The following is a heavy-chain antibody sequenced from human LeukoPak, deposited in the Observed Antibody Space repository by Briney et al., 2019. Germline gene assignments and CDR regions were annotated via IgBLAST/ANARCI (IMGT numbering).Heavy chain of an antibody. Sequence: PGGSLRLSCAAAGFTFSSYWMTWVRQAPGKGLEWVANIKQDGSEKYYVDPVKGRFTISRDNTKNSLYLQMNSLTVEDTAVYYCGRGPGYRSDYWGQGTLVTVSS. J-gene: IGHJ4*02. CDR1: GFTFSSYW. CDR3: GRGPGYRSDY. V-gene: IGHV3-7*05. CDR2: IKQDGSEK. D-gene: IGHD5-12*01.